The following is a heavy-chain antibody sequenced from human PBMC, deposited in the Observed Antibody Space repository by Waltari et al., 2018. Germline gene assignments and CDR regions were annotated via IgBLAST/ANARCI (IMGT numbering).Heavy chain of an antibody. J-gene: IGHJ4*02. CDR1: GGSISSSSSY. V-gene: IGHV4-39*07. CDR2: IYYSGST. D-gene: IGHD6-19*01. CDR3: ARDKDSSGWLDY. Sequence: QLQLQESGPGLVKPSETLSLTCTVSGGSISSSSSYWGWIRQPPGKGLEWIGSIYYSGSTYYNPSLKSRVTISVDTSKNQFSLKLSSVTAADTAVYYCARDKDSSGWLDYWGQGTLVTVSS.